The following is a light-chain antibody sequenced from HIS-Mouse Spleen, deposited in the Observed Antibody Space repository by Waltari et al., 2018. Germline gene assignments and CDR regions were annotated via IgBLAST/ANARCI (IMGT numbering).Light chain of an antibody. CDR2: GAS. CDR3: QQYGSSLPLT. J-gene: IGKJ1*01. Sequence: IVLTQSPGTLSLSPGARATLSCSASQSVISSYLAWYQQKPVQAPRLLIYGASSRATGVPDRFSGSGSGTDFTLTISRLEPEDFAVYYCQQYGSSLPLTFGQGTKVEIK. V-gene: IGKV3-20*01. CDR1: QSVISSY.